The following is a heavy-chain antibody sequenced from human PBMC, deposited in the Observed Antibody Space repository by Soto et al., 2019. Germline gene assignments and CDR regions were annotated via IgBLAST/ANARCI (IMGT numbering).Heavy chain of an antibody. V-gene: IGHV4-34*01. D-gene: IGHD1-26*01. CDR1: GGSFSGYY. Sequence: QVQLHQWGAGLLKPSETLSLTCAVYGGSFSGYYWSWIRQPPVKGLEWIGEINHSGGTNYNPSLKSRVTISVDTSKNQFSRKLSSVPAADTAVFYCARLRWEQPWVFDYWGQGTLVTVSS. CDR2: INHSGGT. CDR3: ARLRWEQPWVFDY. J-gene: IGHJ4*02.